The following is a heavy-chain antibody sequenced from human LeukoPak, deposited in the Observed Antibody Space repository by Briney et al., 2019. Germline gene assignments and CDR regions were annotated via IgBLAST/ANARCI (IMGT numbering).Heavy chain of an antibody. CDR2: IYYSGST. D-gene: IGHD6-19*01. CDR3: ARLSAPGYSSGWYEFDY. V-gene: IGHV4-39*01. CDR1: GGSISSSSYY. Sequence: SETLSLTCTVSGGSISSSSYYWGWIRQPPGKGLGWIGSIYYSGSTYYSPSLKSRVTISVDTSKNQFSLKLSSVTAADTAVYYCARLSAPGYSSGWYEFDYWGQGTLVTVSS. J-gene: IGHJ4*02.